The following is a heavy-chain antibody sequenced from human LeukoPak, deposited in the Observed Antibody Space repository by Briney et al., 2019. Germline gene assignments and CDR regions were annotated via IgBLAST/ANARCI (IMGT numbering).Heavy chain of an antibody. CDR3: AKEGYASSWYRFDY. J-gene: IGHJ4*02. Sequence: PGGSLRLSCAASGFTFSSYAMSWVRQAPGKGLEWVSGISGSGGSTYYADSVKGRFNISRDDSKNMVYLQMNRLRADDTAVYHCAKEGYASSWYRFDYWGQGTLVTVSS. CDR1: GFTFSSYA. V-gene: IGHV3-23*01. CDR2: ISGSGGST. D-gene: IGHD6-13*01.